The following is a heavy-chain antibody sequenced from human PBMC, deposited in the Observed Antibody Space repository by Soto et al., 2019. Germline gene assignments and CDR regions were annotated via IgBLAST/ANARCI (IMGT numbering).Heavy chain of an antibody. V-gene: IGHV3-30-3*01. CDR1: GFTFSSYA. J-gene: IGHJ4*02. Sequence: PGGSLRLSCSASGFTFSSYAMHWVRQAPGKGLEWVAVISYDGSNKYYADSVKGRFTISRDNSKNTLYLQMNSLRAEDTAVYYCARENIWTVITRITGINDYWGQGTLVTVSS. CDR3: ARENIWTVITRITGINDY. D-gene: IGHD4-4*01. CDR2: ISYDGSNK.